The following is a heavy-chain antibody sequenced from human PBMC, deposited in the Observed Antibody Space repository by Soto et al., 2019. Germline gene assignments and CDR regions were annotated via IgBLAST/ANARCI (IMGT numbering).Heavy chain of an antibody. CDR2: IFPSDSDT. CDR1: GYRFTSYW. D-gene: IGHD3-22*01. V-gene: IGHV5-51*01. J-gene: IGHJ5*02. Sequence: PGETLKISCRTSGYRFTSYWIAWVRQMPGKGLEWMGIIFPSDSDTRYSPSFQGQVTISADRSTSTVFLQWASLKASDTAVYFCARKDKSGYFNWFDPWGQGTLVTVSS. CDR3: ARKDKSGYFNWFDP.